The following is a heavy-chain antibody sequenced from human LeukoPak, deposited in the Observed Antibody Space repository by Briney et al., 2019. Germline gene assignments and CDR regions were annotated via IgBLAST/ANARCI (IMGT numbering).Heavy chain of an antibody. CDR2: INHSGST. Sequence: SETPSLTCAVYGGSFSGYYWSWIRQPPGKGLEWIGEINHSGSTNYNPSLKSRVTISVDTSKNQFSLKLSSVTAADTAVYYCARLRSYGDYAAPEPYYFDYWGQGTLVTVSS. CDR1: GGSFSGYY. V-gene: IGHV4-34*01. D-gene: IGHD4-17*01. J-gene: IGHJ4*02. CDR3: ARLRSYGDYAAPEPYYFDY.